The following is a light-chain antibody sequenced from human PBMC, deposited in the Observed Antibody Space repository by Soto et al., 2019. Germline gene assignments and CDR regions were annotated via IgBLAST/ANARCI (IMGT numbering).Light chain of an antibody. CDR1: QSVSDY. V-gene: IGKV3-15*01. Sequence: MTQSPATLSVSPGERATLSCRASQSVSDYLAWYQQRPGQAPRLLIFGASTRATGFPARFSGSGSGTEFTLTISSLQSEDFAVHYCQQYNNWPQWTFGQGTKVDTK. CDR2: GAS. J-gene: IGKJ1*01. CDR3: QQYNNWPQWT.